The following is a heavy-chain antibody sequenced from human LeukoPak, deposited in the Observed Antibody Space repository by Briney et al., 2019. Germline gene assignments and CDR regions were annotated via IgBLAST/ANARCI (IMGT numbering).Heavy chain of an antibody. CDR2: FFHSGNN. V-gene: IGHV4-38-2*02. J-gene: IGHJ4*02. D-gene: IGHD6-19*01. CDR3: ARRGYASGWLAYDS. CDR1: GYSITSGYY. Sequence: SETLSLTCTVSGYSITSGYYWAWIRQSPGKGLEWIGSFFHSGNNFYNPSLRSRVTISLGTSRNQFSLKLNSVTAADTAVYYCARRGYASGWLAYDSWGQGVLVAVSS.